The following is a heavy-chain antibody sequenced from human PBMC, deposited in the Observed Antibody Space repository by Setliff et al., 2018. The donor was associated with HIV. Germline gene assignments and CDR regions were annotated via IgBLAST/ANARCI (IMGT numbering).Heavy chain of an antibody. CDR2: IHTSGDT. D-gene: IGHD3-9*01. CDR3: ARRRSYYDILNGRAFDALES. CDR1: GGSISSRRYY. J-gene: IGHJ3*02. V-gene: IGHV4-61*09. Sequence: PSETLSLTCSVSGGSISSRRYYWSWIRQPAGKGLEWIGQIHTSGDTDYSPSLNSRVTISVDTSKNQFSLKLRFVTAADTAVYSCARRRSYYDILNGRAFDALESWGQGRKVTVSS.